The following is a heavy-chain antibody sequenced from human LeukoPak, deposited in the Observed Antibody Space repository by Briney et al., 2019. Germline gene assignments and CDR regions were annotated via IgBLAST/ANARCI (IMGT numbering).Heavy chain of an antibody. Sequence: GGSLRLSCAASGFTFSSYAMHWVRQAPGKGLEWVAVISYDGSNKYYADSVKGRFTISRDNSKNTLYLQMNSLRAEDTAVYYCAKGSFGVVIPIDYWGQGTLVTVSS. J-gene: IGHJ4*02. CDR3: AKGSFGVVIPIDY. CDR1: GFTFSSYA. V-gene: IGHV3-30-3*01. D-gene: IGHD3-3*01. CDR2: ISYDGSNK.